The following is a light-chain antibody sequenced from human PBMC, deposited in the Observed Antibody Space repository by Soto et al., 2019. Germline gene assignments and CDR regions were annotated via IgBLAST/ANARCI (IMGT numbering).Light chain of an antibody. V-gene: IGLV2-11*01. J-gene: IGLJ2*01. Sequence: QSALTQPRSVSGSPGQSVTISCTGTSSDVGGYNYVSWYQHHPGKAPKFIIFVVSSRPSGVPDRFSGSKSGNTAYLTISGLQAEDEADYYCCSLAGGNIFRVFGGGTKLTVL. CDR1: SSDVGGYNY. CDR3: CSLAGGNIFRV. CDR2: VVS.